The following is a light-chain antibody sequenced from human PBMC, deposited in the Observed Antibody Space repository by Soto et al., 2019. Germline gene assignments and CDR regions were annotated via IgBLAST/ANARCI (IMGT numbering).Light chain of an antibody. Sequence: VLSQSPGTLSVSPGQGATLSCRASQSVSDLAWFQQKPGQAPRLLIFGASKRATGIPDRFSGSGSGRDFTLTISGLEPEDFAVYYCQQYGSSPLIRFCQGARPAIK. CDR3: QQYGSSPLIR. CDR1: QSVSD. J-gene: IGKJ5*01. V-gene: IGKV3-20*01. CDR2: GAS.